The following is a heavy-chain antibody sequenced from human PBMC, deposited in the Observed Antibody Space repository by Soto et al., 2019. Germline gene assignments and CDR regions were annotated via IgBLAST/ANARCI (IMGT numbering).Heavy chain of an antibody. V-gene: IGHV4-30-2*01. Sequence: SETLSLTCAVSGGSISSGGYSWSWIRQPPGKGLEWIGYMYHSGSTYYNPSLKSRVTISVDTSKNQFSLKLSSVTAADTAVYYCARGPPGRYWGQGTLVTVSS. CDR2: MYHSGST. D-gene: IGHD2-15*01. CDR1: GGSISSGGYS. CDR3: ARGPPGRY. J-gene: IGHJ4*02.